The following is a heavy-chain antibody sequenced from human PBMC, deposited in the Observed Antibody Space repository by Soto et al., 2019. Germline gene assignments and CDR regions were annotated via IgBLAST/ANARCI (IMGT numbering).Heavy chain of an antibody. Sequence: GGSLRLSCAASGFTFSSYAMGWVRQAPGKGLEWVSAISGSGGSTYYADSVKGRFTISRDNSKNTLYLQMNSLRAEDTAVYYCAKERGGSSSWLVDYWGQGTLVTVSS. CDR3: AKERGGSSSWLVDY. J-gene: IGHJ4*02. CDR1: GFTFSSYA. V-gene: IGHV3-23*01. D-gene: IGHD6-13*01. CDR2: ISGSGGST.